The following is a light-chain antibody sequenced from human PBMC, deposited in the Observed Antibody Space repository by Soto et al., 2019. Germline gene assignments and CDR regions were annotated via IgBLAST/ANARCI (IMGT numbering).Light chain of an antibody. Sequence: EIVLTQSPATLSSFPGDRVTLSCSASQYINTRLAWYQHRPGQAPRLLIYQTSIRAAGIPARFSASGSGTDFTLTISRLEPEDFAVYYCQQYGSSPLWTFGQGTKVDIK. J-gene: IGKJ1*01. CDR1: QYINTR. V-gene: IGKV3-20*01. CDR2: QTS. CDR3: QQYGSSPLWT.